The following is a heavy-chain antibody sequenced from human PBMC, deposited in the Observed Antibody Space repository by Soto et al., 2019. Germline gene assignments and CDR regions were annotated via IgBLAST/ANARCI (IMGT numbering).Heavy chain of an antibody. V-gene: IGHV3-21*01. J-gene: IGHJ4*02. D-gene: IGHD3-10*01. Sequence: EVQLVESGGGLVKPGGSLRLSCAASGFTFSSYSMNWVRQAPGKGLEWVSSISSSSSYIYYADSVKGRFTISRDNAKNSLYLQMNSLRAEDTAVYYCARDSGSGDRTFDYWGQGTLVTVSS. CDR1: GFTFSSYS. CDR3: ARDSGSGDRTFDY. CDR2: ISSSSSYI.